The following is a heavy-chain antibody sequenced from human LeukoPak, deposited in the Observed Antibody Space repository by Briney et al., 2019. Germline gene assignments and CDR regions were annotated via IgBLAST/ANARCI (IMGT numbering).Heavy chain of an antibody. CDR1: GVSISSSNSY. Sequence: KPSETLSLTCTVSGVSISSSNSYWGWIRQPPGKGLEWIGSIYYSGNTYYNASLKSQVSISIDTSKNQFSLKLSSVTAADTAVYYCARVISGYTSSWYFNYWGQGTLVTVSS. J-gene: IGHJ4*02. CDR3: ARVISGYTSSWYFNY. V-gene: IGHV4-39*01. D-gene: IGHD6-13*01. CDR2: IYYSGNT.